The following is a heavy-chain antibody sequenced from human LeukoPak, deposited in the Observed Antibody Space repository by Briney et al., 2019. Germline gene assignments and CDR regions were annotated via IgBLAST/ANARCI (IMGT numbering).Heavy chain of an antibody. D-gene: IGHD3-10*01. CDR2: ISYDGSNK. V-gene: IGHV3-30*18. J-gene: IGHJ4*02. CDR1: GFTFSSYG. CDR3: AKVSSNYYGSGSYQTLDN. Sequence: GGSLRLSCAASGFTFSSYGMHWVRQAPGKGLEWVAVISYDGSNKYYADSVKGRFTIPRDNSKNTLYLQMNSLRAEDTAVYYCAKVSSNYYGSGSYQTLDNWGQGTLVTTSS.